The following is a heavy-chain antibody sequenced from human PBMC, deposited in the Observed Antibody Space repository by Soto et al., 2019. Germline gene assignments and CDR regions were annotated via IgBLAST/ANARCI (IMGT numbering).Heavy chain of an antibody. CDR3: AKDRPNYYGSGGGYYKAGGDY. J-gene: IGHJ4*02. D-gene: IGHD3-10*01. Sequence: EVQLLVSEGGLVQPGGSLRLSCAASGLTFSTYAMSWVRQAPGRGQEWVSSITGNGATTYYTDSVKGRFIISRENSKNPLFLQMNSLSAEDTALYYCAKDRPNYYGSGGGYYKAGGDYWGQGTLVTVSS. CDR1: GLTFSTYA. V-gene: IGHV3-23*01. CDR2: ITGNGATT.